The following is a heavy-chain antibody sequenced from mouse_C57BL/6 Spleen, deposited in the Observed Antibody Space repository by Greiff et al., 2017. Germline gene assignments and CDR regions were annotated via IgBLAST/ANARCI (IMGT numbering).Heavy chain of an antibody. J-gene: IGHJ2*01. CDR2: INPNNGGT. Sequence: VQLQQSGPELVKPGASVKLSCKASGYTFTDYNMHWVKQRPGKSLEWIGYINPNNGGTSYNQKFKGKATLTVNKSSSTAYMEHRSLTSEDSAVYYCARRDLLRYLDYWGQGTTLTVSS. D-gene: IGHD1-1*01. CDR1: GYTFTDYN. V-gene: IGHV1-22*01. CDR3: ARRDLLRYLDY.